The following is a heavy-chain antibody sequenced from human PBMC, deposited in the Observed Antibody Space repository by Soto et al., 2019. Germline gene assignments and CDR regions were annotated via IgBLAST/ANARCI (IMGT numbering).Heavy chain of an antibody. J-gene: IGHJ4*02. CDR1: GGSISSGGYY. CDR2: IYYSGST. V-gene: IGHV4-31*03. Sequence: SETQSLMSTVSGGSISSGGYYWSWIRQHPGKGLEWIGYIYYSGSTDYNPSLKSRVTIGVDPSKNEFYLKLSCVTAGDTDGDECARVRGGGCFGHNYSGQGTLVTVSS. CDR3: ARVRGGGCFGHNY. D-gene: IGHD3-10*01.